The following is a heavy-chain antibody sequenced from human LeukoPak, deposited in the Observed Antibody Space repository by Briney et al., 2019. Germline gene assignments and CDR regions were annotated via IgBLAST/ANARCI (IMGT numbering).Heavy chain of an antibody. CDR2: ISRSSAYI. Sequence: GGSLRLSCAASGFTFSSFNMNWVRQAPGKGPEWVSYISRSSAYIHYADSVRGRFAISRDNAKNSLYLQMNSLRAEDTAVYYCARAAGPRRNWFDPWGQGTLVTVSS. J-gene: IGHJ5*02. V-gene: IGHV3-21*05. CDR3: ARAAGPRRNWFDP. CDR1: GFTFSSFN.